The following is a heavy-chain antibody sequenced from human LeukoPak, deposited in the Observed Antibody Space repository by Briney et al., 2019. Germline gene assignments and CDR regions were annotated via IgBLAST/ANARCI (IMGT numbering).Heavy chain of an antibody. Sequence: GGSLRLSCAASGFTFSSYAMHWVRQAPGKGLEWVAVISYDGSNKYYADSVKGRFTISRDNSKNTLYLQMNSLRTEDTALYYCAKGISRDARTAGFDYWGQGTLVTVSS. CDR2: ISYDGSNK. CDR3: AKGISRDARTAGFDY. CDR1: GFTFSSYA. D-gene: IGHD2-21*02. V-gene: IGHV3-30-3*01. J-gene: IGHJ4*02.